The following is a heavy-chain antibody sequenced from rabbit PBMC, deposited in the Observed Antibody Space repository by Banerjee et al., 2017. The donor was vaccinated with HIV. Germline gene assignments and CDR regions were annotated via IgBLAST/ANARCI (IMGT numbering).Heavy chain of an antibody. Sequence: QSLEESGGDLVKPGASLTLTCTASGFSFSSSYYMCWVRQAPGKGLEWISCIYAGSSGSTYYASRVNGRFTVSKTSSTTVTLQMTSLTAADTATYFCARDLAGVIGWNFGLWGQGTLVTVS. D-gene: IGHD4-1*01. CDR1: GFSFSSSYY. CDR2: IYAGSSGST. J-gene: IGHJ3*01. CDR3: ARDLAGVIGWNFGL. V-gene: IGHV1S40*01.